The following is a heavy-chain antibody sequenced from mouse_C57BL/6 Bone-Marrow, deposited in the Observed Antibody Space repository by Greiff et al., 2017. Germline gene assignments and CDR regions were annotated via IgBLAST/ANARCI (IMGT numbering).Heavy chain of an antibody. CDR1: GFTFSDYY. D-gene: IGHD1-2*01. Sequence: VKLMESGGGLVQPGGSLKLSCAASGFTFSDYYMYWVRQTPEKRLEWVAYISNGGGSTYYPDTVKGRFTISRDNAKNTLYLQMSRLKSEDTAMYYCARQRVTTAYAMDYWGQGTSVTVSS. V-gene: IGHV5-12*01. J-gene: IGHJ4*01. CDR3: ARQRVTTAYAMDY. CDR2: ISNGGGST.